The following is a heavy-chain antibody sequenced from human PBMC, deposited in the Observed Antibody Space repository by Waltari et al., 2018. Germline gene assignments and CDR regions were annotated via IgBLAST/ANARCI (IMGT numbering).Heavy chain of an antibody. CDR1: GFTVRSNY. CDR3: ARDRGGAFDP. V-gene: IGHV3-53*01. CDR2: LYVRGST. D-gene: IGHD3-16*01. Sequence: EVQLVESGGGLIQPGGSLRLSCAAYGFTVRSNYMTWVRQAPGKGLEWVSHLYVRGSTYYADSVKGRFTISRDSSKNTVYLQMNSLKGDDTAIYYCARDRGGAFDPWGQGTLVTVSS. J-gene: IGHJ5*02.